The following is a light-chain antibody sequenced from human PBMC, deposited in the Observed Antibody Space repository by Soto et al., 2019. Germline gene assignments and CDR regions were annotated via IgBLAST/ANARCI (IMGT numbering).Light chain of an antibody. J-gene: IGKJ1*01. CDR1: QSAGSNY. CDR3: QQYGGSTVT. Sequence: ILFTQSPGTLSLSPGERATLSWRASQSAGSNYFAWSQQKLGQAPRLLIYGASSRATGIPDRFSGSGAGTECTRNISRLEPEDFAVDYCQQYGGSTVTFGQGTKVDNK. V-gene: IGKV3-20*01. CDR2: GAS.